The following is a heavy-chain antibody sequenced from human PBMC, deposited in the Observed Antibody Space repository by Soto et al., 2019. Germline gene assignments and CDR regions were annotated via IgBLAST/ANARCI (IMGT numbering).Heavy chain of an antibody. CDR2: VNPSGGST. Sequence: ASVKVSCKASGYTFTSYYMHWVRQAPGQGLEWMGIVNPSGGSTSYAQKFQGRVTITADKSTSTAYMELSSLRSEDTAVYYCASEPFTVTGTPPDWGKGTLVTVSS. V-gene: IGHV1-46*01. D-gene: IGHD1-20*01. J-gene: IGHJ4*02. CDR1: GYTFTSYY. CDR3: ASEPFTVTGTPPD.